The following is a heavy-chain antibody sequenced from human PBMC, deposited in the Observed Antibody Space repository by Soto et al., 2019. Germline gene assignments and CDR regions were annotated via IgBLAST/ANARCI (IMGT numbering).Heavy chain of an antibody. V-gene: IGHV4-30-2*01. J-gene: IGHJ4*02. D-gene: IGHD1-26*01. Sequence: SETLSLNSNVSGDSITTDSYSWSWIRQPPGKGLEWIGYIYHTGTAYYNPSLKSRVTLSVDRSKNQFSLSLSSMTAADTAVYYCAREAWEGNFDFWGQGTLFPVYS. CDR2: IYHTGTA. CDR1: GDSITTDSYS. CDR3: AREAWEGNFDF.